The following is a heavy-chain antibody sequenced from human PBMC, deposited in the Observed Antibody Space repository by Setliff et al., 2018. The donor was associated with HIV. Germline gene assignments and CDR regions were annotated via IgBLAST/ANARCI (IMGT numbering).Heavy chain of an antibody. CDR2: IYYSGST. Sequence: KPSETLSLTCTVSGGSISSSSYYWGWIRQPPGKGLEWIGNIYYSGSTYYNPSLKSRVTISVDTSKNQFSLKLSSVTAADTAVYYCASPASDSSTVNGADSWGQGTLVTVSS. CDR3: ASPASDSSTVNGADS. D-gene: IGHD6-13*01. V-gene: IGHV4-39*01. J-gene: IGHJ4*02. CDR1: GGSISSSSYY.